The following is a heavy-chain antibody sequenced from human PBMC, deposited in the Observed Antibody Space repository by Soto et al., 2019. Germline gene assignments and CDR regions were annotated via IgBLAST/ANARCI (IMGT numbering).Heavy chain of an antibody. V-gene: IGHV3-9*01. J-gene: IGHJ4*02. D-gene: IGHD2-15*01. CDR1: GFTFDDYA. CDR3: AKGGPDGFCSGGRCYFDY. Sequence: EVQLVESGGGLVQPGRSLRLSCAASGFTFDDYAMHWVRRVPGTGLEWVSSISWNSNIIGYADSVKGRFTISRDNAKNSLDLQMNSLRPEDTALYYCAKGGPDGFCSGGRCYFDYWGQGTLVTISS. CDR2: ISWNSNII.